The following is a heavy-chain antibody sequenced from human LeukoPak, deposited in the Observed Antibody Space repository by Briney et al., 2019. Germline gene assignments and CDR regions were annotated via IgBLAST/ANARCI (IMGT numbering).Heavy chain of an antibody. V-gene: IGHV1-18*01. Sequence: ASVKVSCNASGYTFTSYGISWVRQAPGQGLEWMGWISAYNGNTNYAQKLQGRVTMTTDTSTSTAYMELRSLRSDDTAVYYCARDYSSGWGIYYYYGMDVWGQGTTVTVSS. D-gene: IGHD6-19*01. CDR2: ISAYNGNT. CDR3: ARDYSSGWGIYYYYGMDV. J-gene: IGHJ6*02. CDR1: GYTFTSYG.